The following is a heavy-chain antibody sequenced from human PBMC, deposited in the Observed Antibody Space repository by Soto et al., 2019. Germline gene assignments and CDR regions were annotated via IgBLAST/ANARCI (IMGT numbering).Heavy chain of an antibody. Sequence: SVKVSCKASGGTFSSYAISWVRQAPGQGLEWMGGIVPDFGKAIYAQKFQGRVTMTEDTSTDTAYMELSSLRSEDTAVYYCATDRGIAAAGHYYYYMDVWGKGTTVTVSS. CDR2: IVPDFGKA. CDR3: ATDRGIAAAGHYYYYMDV. J-gene: IGHJ6*03. CDR1: GGTFSSYA. D-gene: IGHD6-13*01. V-gene: IGHV1-69*06.